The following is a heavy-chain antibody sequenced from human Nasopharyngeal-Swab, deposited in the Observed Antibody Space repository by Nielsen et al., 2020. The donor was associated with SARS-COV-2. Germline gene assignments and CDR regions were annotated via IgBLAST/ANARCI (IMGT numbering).Heavy chain of an antibody. V-gene: IGHV1-46*01. CDR2: INASGGST. D-gene: IGHD3-16*02. CDR3: AREPRYYDYVWGSYRYGYFDY. CDR1: GYTFTSYY. J-gene: IGHJ4*02. Sequence: ASVKVSCKASGYTFTSYYMHWVRQAPGQGLEWMGIINASGGSTSYAQKFQGRVTMTRDTSTSTVYMELSSLRSEDTAVYYCAREPRYYDYVWGSYRYGYFDYWGQGTLVTVSS.